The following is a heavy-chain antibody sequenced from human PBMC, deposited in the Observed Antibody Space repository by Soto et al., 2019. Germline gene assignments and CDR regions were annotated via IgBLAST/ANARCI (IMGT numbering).Heavy chain of an antibody. D-gene: IGHD5-12*01. V-gene: IGHV1-18*01. CDR2: ISSYNGDT. Sequence: ASVKVSCKASGYTFTRSGISWARQAPGQGPEWMGWISSYNGDTNYAQTFQGRVTMTTDTSTSTAYMELRSLRSDDTAVYYCAREGVAAYYYYGMDIWGQGTPVIVSS. J-gene: IGHJ6*02. CDR1: GYTFTRSG. CDR3: AREGVAAYYYYGMDI.